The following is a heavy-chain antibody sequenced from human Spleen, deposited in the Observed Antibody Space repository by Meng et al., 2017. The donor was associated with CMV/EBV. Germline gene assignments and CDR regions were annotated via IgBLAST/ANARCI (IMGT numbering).Heavy chain of an antibody. J-gene: IGHJ6*02. Sequence: SLALFCKGSGYSFTIYWIGWVRQMPGKGLEWRGIISPGDSDTSYSPSFQGEVSISPDKSISTAYRQWSSLKASDTAMYYCARRDIVDYYYGMDVWGQGTTVTVSS. V-gene: IGHV5-51*01. CDR3: ARRDIVDYYYGMDV. D-gene: IGHD2-15*01. CDR2: ISPGDSDT. CDR1: GYSFTIYW.